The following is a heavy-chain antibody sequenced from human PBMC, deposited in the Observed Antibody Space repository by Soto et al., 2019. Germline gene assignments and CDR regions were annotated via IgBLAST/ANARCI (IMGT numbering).Heavy chain of an antibody. D-gene: IGHD5-12*01. V-gene: IGHV3-48*02. CDR1: GFSFSTYD. CDR3: ARVIYGGWSTIKDYYYYGMDV. Sequence: PGGSLTLSCAASGFSFSTYDMNWVRQAPGKGLWWVSYISGGSSRIFYADSVKGRFTISRDNAKNSLYLQMNSLRDEDTGVYYCARVIYGGWSTIKDYYYYGMDVWGQGTTVTVSS. J-gene: IGHJ6*02. CDR2: ISGGSSRI.